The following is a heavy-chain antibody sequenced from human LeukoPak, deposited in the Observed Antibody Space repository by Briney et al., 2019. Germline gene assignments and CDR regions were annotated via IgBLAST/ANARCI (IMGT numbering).Heavy chain of an antibody. D-gene: IGHD1-1*01. CDR3: VRDETLWTLDW. Sequence: GGSLRLSCTVSGLTFSGHWIHWVRQPPGMGLVWVSRINERGTDSMYAESVKGRFTISRDNAKTTVYLQMNSLRAEDTAVYYCVRDETLWTLDWWGQGTLVSVSS. CDR2: INERGTDS. CDR1: GLTFSGHW. V-gene: IGHV3-74*03. J-gene: IGHJ4*02.